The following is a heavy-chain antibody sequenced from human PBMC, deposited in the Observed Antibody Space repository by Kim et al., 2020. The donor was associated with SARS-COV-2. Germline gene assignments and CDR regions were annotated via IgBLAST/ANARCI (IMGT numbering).Heavy chain of an antibody. Sequence: GGSLRLSCAASGFTFSSYSMNWVRQAPGKGLEWVSSISSSSSYIYYADSVKGRFTISRDNAKNSLYLQMNSLRAEDTAVYYCARAIVGATSALDYWGQGTLVTVSS. CDR2: ISSSSSYI. CDR3: ARAIVGATSALDY. CDR1: GFTFSSYS. D-gene: IGHD1-26*01. V-gene: IGHV3-21*01. J-gene: IGHJ4*02.